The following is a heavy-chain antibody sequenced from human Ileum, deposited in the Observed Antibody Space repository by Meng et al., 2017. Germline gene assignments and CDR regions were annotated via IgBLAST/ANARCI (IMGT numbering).Heavy chain of an antibody. CDR2: IDYSGST. Sequence: QVQLQDSGPGLLKSSQTLSLPFPVSGGSISNGDYYWSWVRQPPGKGLEWIGYIDYSGSTYYNPSLKSRAIMSVDTSKNHFSLKLSSVTAADTAVYYCARDRGGSYYFDYWGQGTLVTVSS. V-gene: IGHV4-30-4*01. CDR3: ARDRGGSYYFDY. CDR1: GGSISNGDYY. J-gene: IGHJ4*02. D-gene: IGHD2-15*01.